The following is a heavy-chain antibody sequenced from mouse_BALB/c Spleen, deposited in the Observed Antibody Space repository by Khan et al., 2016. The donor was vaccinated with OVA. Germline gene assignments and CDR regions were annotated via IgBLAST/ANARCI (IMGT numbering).Heavy chain of an antibody. V-gene: IGHV1S135*01. CDR3: ARTDYYGSSYYFDY. CDR2: IDPYNGGT. D-gene: IGHD1-1*01. Sequence: VQLQQSGPELVKPGASVKVSCKASGYSFTDYNMFWVKQSHGKSLEWIGYIDPYNGGTSYNQKFKGKATLTVEKSSSTAFMHLSSLTSEDSAVFYGARTDYYGSSYYFDYWGQGTTLTVSS. J-gene: IGHJ2*01. CDR1: GYSFTDYN.